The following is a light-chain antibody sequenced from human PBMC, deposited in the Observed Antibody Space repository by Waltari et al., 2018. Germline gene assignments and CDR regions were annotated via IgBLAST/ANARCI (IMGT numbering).Light chain of an antibody. CDR3: QSYDNNLRAWV. CDR1: SSNLGSNYH. CDR2: ANE. Sequence: QSGLTQPPSVSGAAGQRVIIPCTGTSSNLGSNYHVHWYQQFPGTAPKVLIYANENRPSGIPDRFSASKSGTSASLTITGLQTEDEADYYCQSYDNNLRAWVFGGGTKVTVL. V-gene: IGLV1-40*01. J-gene: IGLJ3*02.